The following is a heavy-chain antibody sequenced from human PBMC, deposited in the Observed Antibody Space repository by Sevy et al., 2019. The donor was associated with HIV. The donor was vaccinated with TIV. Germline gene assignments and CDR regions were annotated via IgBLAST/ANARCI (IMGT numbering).Heavy chain of an antibody. V-gene: IGHV3-13*01. D-gene: IGHD3-10*01. CDR1: GFTFSSYD. CDR2: IGSAGDT. J-gene: IGHJ6*02. Sequence: GGSLRLSCAASGFTFSSYDMHWVRQATGKGLEWVSSIGSAGDTYYPGSVKGRFTISRENAKNSLYLQVKSLRAGDTAVYYSARGGYGSRSFYPYYYYGMDVWGQGTTVTVSS. CDR3: ARGGYGSRSFYPYYYYGMDV.